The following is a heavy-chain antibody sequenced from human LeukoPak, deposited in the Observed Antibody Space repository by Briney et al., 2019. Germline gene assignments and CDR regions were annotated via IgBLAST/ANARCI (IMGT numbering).Heavy chain of an antibody. CDR3: AKASRRLCSSSSCYTLDS. Sequence: GSLRLSCAASGFTFSSYSMNWVRQAPGKGLEWVSGISPSGDITYYADSVKGRFTISRDNSRNTLYVQMNSLRAEDTAVYYCAKASRRLCSSSSCYTLDSWGQGTLVTVSS. CDR1: GFTFSSYS. V-gene: IGHV3-23*01. J-gene: IGHJ4*02. CDR2: ISPSGDIT. D-gene: IGHD2-2*02.